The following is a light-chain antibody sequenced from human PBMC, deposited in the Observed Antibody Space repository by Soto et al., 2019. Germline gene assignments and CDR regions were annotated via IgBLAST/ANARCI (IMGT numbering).Light chain of an antibody. Sequence: QSALTQPRSVSGSPGQSVTISCTGTSSDVGGYNYVSWYQQHPGKAPKLMIYDVSKRPSGVPDRFSGSKSGNTASLTISGLQPEDEADYYCSSYTSSSTYVFGTGTKLTVL. CDR3: SSYTSSSTYV. V-gene: IGLV2-11*01. J-gene: IGLJ1*01. CDR1: SSDVGGYNY. CDR2: DVS.